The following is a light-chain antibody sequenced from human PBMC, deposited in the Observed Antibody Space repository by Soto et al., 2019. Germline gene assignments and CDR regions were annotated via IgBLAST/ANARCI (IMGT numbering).Light chain of an antibody. V-gene: IGKV3-20*01. J-gene: IGKJ1*01. CDR1: QSVRTS. CDR3: QQYGTPPGT. Sequence: EIVLTQSPGTLSLSPGERATLSCRASQSVRTSLAWYQQNPGRAPRLLIYAASSRPTGVPDRFSGSGSGTDFSLTISRLEAEDFAVYYCQQYGTPPGTFGQGTKVEIK. CDR2: AAS.